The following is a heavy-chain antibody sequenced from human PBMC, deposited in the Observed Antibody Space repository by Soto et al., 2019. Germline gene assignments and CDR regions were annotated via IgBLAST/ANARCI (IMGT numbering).Heavy chain of an antibody. J-gene: IGHJ4*02. V-gene: IGHV3-30-3*01. CDR1: GFTFSSYA. CDR2: ISYDGSNK. Sequence: QVQLVESGGGVVQPGRSLRLSCAASGFTFSSYAMHWVRQAPGKGLEWVAVISYDGSNKYYADSVKGRFTISRDNSKNTLYLQMNSLRAEDTAVYYCARGGLELPHWGQGTLVTVSS. D-gene: IGHD1-7*01. CDR3: ARGGLELPH.